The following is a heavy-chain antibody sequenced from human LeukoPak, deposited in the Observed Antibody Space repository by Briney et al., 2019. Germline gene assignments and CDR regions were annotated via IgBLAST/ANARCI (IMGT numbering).Heavy chain of an antibody. Sequence: PSQTLSLTCAISGDSVSSNSAAWNWIRQSPSRGLEWLGRTYYRSKWYNDYAVSVKSRITINPDTSKNQFSLQLNSVTPEDTAVYYCARANSGEYSGYYFHFDYWGQGTLVTVSS. D-gene: IGHD3-22*01. CDR2: TYYRSKWYN. V-gene: IGHV6-1*01. J-gene: IGHJ4*02. CDR3: ARANSGEYSGYYFHFDY. CDR1: GDSVSSNSAA.